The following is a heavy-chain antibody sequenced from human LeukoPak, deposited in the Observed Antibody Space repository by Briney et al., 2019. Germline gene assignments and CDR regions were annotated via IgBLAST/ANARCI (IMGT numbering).Heavy chain of an antibody. D-gene: IGHD5-18*01. J-gene: IGHJ5*02. V-gene: IGHV1-2*06. CDR2: INPNSGGT. CDR1: GYTFTGYY. Sequence: ASVKVSCKASGYTFTGYYMHWVRQAPGQGLEWMGRINPNSGGTNYAQKFQGRVTMTRDTSISTAYMELSRLRSDDTAVYYCARARGVQLWLKNWIDPWGQGTLVTVSS. CDR3: ARARGVQLWLKNWIDP.